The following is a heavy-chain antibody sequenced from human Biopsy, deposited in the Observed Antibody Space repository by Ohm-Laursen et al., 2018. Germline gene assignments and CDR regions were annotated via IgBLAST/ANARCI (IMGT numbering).Heavy chain of an antibody. CDR1: GGSISSDW. CDR2: VYYSGTT. V-gene: IGHV4-59*01. J-gene: IGHJ6*02. D-gene: IGHD2/OR15-2a*01. Sequence: PLETLSLTCTVSGGSISSDWWSWIRQTPGKGLEWIGYVYYSGTTTYNPSLRSRVTISVDTSINQISLRLQSVTAADTAIYYCTRATNSTGWPYYYFYGMDIWGQGTTVTVSS. CDR3: TRATNSTGWPYYYFYGMDI.